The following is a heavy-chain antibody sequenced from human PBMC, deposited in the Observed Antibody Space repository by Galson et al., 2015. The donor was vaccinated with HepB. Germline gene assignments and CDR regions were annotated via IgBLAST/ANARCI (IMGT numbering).Heavy chain of an antibody. CDR1: GYTFTSYA. D-gene: IGHD1-26*01. J-gene: IGHJ4*02. V-gene: IGHV7-4-1*02. CDR2: INTNTGNP. CDR3: ARSNLGYSGSYWDTFDY. Sequence: SVKVSCKASGYTFTSYAMNWVRQAPGQGLEWMGWINTNTGNPTYAQGFTGRFVFSLDTSVSTAYLQISSLKAEDTAVYYCARSNLGYSGSYWDTFDYWGQGTLVTVSS.